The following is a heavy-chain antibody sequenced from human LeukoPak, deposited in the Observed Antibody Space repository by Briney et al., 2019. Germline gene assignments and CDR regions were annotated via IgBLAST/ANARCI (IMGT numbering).Heavy chain of an antibody. CDR3: ARQTGSGLFILP. V-gene: IGHV4-39*01. CDR1: GVSISSSNSY. D-gene: IGHD3/OR15-3a*01. CDR2: IYYSGNT. J-gene: IGHJ4*02. Sequence: SETLSLTCTVSGVSISSSNSYWGWIRQPPGKGLEWIGSIYYSGNTYYNASLKSRVTMSIDTSKNQFSLKLTSVTAADTAVYYCARQTGSGLFILPGGQGTLVTVSS.